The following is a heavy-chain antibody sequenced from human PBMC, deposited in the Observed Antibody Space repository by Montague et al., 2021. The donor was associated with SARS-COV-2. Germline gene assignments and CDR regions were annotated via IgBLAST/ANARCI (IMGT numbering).Heavy chain of an antibody. V-gene: IGHV3-23*01. J-gene: IGHJ6*02. D-gene: IGHD3-10*01. Sequence: FLRLSCAASGFTFSSRAMNWVRRAPGKGLEWVSGITGSGDRMFYADSVKGRLTISRDNSKNTLFLQMDSLRAEDTAVYYCAKVVSGLGSPSLTGYGMDVWGQGTTVTVSS. CDR1: GFTFSSRA. CDR2: ITGSGDRM. CDR3: AKVVSGLGSPSLTGYGMDV.